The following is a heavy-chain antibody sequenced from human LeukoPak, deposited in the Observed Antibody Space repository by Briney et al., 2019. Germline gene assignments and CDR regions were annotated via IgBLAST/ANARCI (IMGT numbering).Heavy chain of an antibody. CDR3: ARLGDSSGYYAFDY. D-gene: IGHD3-22*01. V-gene: IGHV4-4*02. J-gene: IGHJ4*02. Sequence: PSETLSLTCAVSGVSISSSNWWSWVRQPPGKGLEWIGEIYHSGSTNYNPSLKSRVTISVDKSRNQFSLKLSSVTAADTAVYYCARLGDSSGYYAFDYWGQGTLVTVSS. CDR2: IYHSGST. CDR1: GVSISSSNW.